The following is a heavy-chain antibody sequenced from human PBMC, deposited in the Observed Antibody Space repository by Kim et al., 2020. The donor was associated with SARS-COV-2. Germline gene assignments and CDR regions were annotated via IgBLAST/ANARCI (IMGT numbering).Heavy chain of an antibody. V-gene: IGHV4-59*01. D-gene: IGHD1-1*01. CDR3: ARNNGGTTFYYYYMDV. CDR1: GGSISSYY. Sequence: SETLSLTCTVSGGSISSYYWSWIRQPPGKGLEWIGYIYYSGSTNYNPSLKSRVTISVDTSKNQFSLKLSSVTAADTAVYYCARNNGGTTFYYYYMDVWGKGGTGTVSS. J-gene: IGHJ6*03. CDR2: IYYSGST.